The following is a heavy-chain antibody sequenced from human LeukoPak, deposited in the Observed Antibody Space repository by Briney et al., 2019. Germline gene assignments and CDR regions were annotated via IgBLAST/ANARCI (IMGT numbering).Heavy chain of an antibody. D-gene: IGHD3-10*01. CDR1: GGSISSGSYY. CDR3: ARDQELLWFGELLSDNWFDP. CDR2: IYTSGST. Sequence: PSETLSLTCTVSGGSISSGSYYWSWIRQPAGKGLEWIGRIYTSGSTNYNPSLKSRVTISVDTSKNQFSLKLSSVTAADTAVYYCARDQELLWFGELLSDNWFDPRGQGTLVTVSS. V-gene: IGHV4-61*02. J-gene: IGHJ5*02.